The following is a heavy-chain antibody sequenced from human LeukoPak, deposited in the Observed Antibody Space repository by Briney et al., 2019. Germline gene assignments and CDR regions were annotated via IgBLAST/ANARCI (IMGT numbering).Heavy chain of an antibody. V-gene: IGHV4-59*08. D-gene: IGHD3-3*01. CDR1: GLSINCYH. J-gene: IGHJ4*03. CDR2: IYYCGST. CDR3: ARIGQYYDLWSDFKGGGFDT. Sequence: PSETVPHTCTVSGLSINCYHWGWVRPAPGEGPGGVGDIYYCGSTNYNPSLKSRVTISVDTSKNQFSLKLSSVTAADTAVYYCARIGQYYDLWSDFKGGGFDTWGQGTLVTVSS.